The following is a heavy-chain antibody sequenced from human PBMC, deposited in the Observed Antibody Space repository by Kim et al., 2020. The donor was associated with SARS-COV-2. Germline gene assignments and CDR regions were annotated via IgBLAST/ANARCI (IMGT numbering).Heavy chain of an antibody. V-gene: IGHV3-30*04. CDR1: GFTFSSYA. D-gene: IGHD3-22*01. J-gene: IGHJ4*02. CDR2: ISYDGNK. Sequence: GGSLRLSCAASGFTFSSYAMHWVRQAPGKGLEWVAVISYDGNKYYADSVKGRFTISRDNSKNTLYLQMNSLRAEDTAVYYCARGDTYYYDSSGYSPYYFDYWGQGTLVTVSS. CDR3: ARGDTYYYDSSGYSPYYFDY.